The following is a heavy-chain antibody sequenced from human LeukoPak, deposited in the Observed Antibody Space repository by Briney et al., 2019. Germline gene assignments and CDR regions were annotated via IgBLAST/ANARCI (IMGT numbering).Heavy chain of an antibody. Sequence: PSETLSLTCTVSGGSISSYYWSWIRQPPGKDLEWIGYIFHSGNTYYNPSLKSRVTISVDRSKNLFSLKLTSVTAADTAIYFCARSPRQYYDTRGYVRYFDYWGQGTLFTVSS. CDR1: GGSISSYY. CDR2: IFHSGNT. CDR3: ARSPRQYYDTRGYVRYFDY. V-gene: IGHV4-59*12. J-gene: IGHJ4*02. D-gene: IGHD3-22*01.